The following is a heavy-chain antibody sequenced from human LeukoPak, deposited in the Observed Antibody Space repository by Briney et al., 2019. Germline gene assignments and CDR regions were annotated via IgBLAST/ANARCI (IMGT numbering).Heavy chain of an antibody. CDR2: ISPSGGIT. CDR1: GFTFSSHG. D-gene: IGHD6-13*01. Sequence: SGGSLRLSCAASGFTFSSHGMNWVRQAPGKGLEWVSGISPSGGITYYADSVKGRFTISRDNSKNTLYLQMNSLRAEDTAVYYCAKVAWRAAGTVFDYWGQGTLVTVSS. V-gene: IGHV3-23*01. CDR3: AKVAWRAAGTVFDY. J-gene: IGHJ4*02.